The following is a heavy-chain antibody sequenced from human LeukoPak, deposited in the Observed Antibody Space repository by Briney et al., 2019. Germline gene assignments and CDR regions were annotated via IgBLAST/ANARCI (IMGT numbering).Heavy chain of an antibody. CDR2: IIPILGIA. D-gene: IGHD2-2*02. CDR3: AREGYCSSTSCYTNAFDI. CDR1: GGTFSSYA. V-gene: IGHV1-69*04. Sequence: ASVKVSCKASGGTFSSYAISWVRQAPGQGLEWMGRIIPILGIANYAQKFQGRVTITADKSTSTAYMELSSLRSDDTAVYYCAREGYCSSTSCYTNAFDIWGQGTMVTVSS. J-gene: IGHJ3*02.